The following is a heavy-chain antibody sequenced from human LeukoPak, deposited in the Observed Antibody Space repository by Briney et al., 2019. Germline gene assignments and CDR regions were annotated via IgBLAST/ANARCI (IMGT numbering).Heavy chain of an antibody. CDR1: GFSFSDFT. V-gene: IGHV3-23*01. CDR3: AKDQEDRGYPSSFDF. J-gene: IGHJ4*02. Sequence: PGGSLRLSCAASGFSFSDFTMNWVRQAPGKGLEWVSGIRANSNMRFYLESVRGRFTISRDNSKNTPFLQMDSLRVDDTAVYFCAKDQEDRGYPSSFDFWGQGTLVTVSS. D-gene: IGHD2-15*01. CDR2: IRANSNMR.